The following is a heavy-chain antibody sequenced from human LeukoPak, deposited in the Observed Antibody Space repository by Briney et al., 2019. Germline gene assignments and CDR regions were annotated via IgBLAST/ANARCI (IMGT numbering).Heavy chain of an antibody. J-gene: IGHJ2*01. V-gene: IGHV3-53*01. CDR1: GFTVSTNY. D-gene: IGHD3-10*01. CDR2: IYSGGST. CDR3: ARVGDHYHWYLDV. Sequence: GGSLRLSCAASGFTVSTNYMSWVRQAPGKGLEWVSVIYSGGSTYYTDSVKGRFTVSRDDSKNTLYLHMNSLGVEDTAVYYCARVGDHYHWYLDVWGRGTLVTVSS.